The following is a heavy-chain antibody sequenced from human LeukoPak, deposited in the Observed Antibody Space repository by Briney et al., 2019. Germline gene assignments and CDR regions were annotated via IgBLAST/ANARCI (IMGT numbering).Heavy chain of an antibody. CDR2: ISGSGDYT. J-gene: IGHJ6*04. CDR3: AELGITMIGGV. D-gene: IGHD3-10*02. Sequence: GGTLRLSCAAPGFTFSSYGMSWVRQAPGKGLEWVSAISGSGDYTYYADSVKGRFTISRDNSKNRLYLQMNSLRAEDTAVYYCAELGITMIGGVWGKGTTVTISS. V-gene: IGHV3-23*01. CDR1: GFTFSSYG.